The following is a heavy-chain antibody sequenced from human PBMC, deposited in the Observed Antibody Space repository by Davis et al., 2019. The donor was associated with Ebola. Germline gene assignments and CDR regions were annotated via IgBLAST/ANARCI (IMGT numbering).Heavy chain of an antibody. CDR3: ASQAGAMEKLFDY. D-gene: IGHD2-2*01. Sequence: SETLSLTCAAYGGPLSGYFWNWIRQPPGEGLQWIGEIDHSGSANYNPSLKSRVTISVDTSKNQFSLRLSSVTAADTAVYFCASQAGAMEKLFDYWGQGTPVTVSS. CDR1: GGPLSGYF. CDR2: IDHSGSA. J-gene: IGHJ4*02. V-gene: IGHV4-34*01.